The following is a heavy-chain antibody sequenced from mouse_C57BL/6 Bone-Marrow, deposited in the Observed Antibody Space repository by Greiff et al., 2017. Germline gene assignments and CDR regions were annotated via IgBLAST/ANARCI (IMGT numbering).Heavy chain of an antibody. Sequence: EVQLVESGGGLVKPGGSLKLSCAASGFTFSDYGMHWVRQAPEKGLEWVAYISSGSSTIYYADTVKGRFTISRDNSKNTLFLQMTSLRSEDTAMYDCARGKGVYAMDYWGQGTSVTVSS. CDR3: ARGKGVYAMDY. V-gene: IGHV5-17*01. CDR1: GFTFSDYG. J-gene: IGHJ4*01. D-gene: IGHD2-1*01. CDR2: ISSGSSTI.